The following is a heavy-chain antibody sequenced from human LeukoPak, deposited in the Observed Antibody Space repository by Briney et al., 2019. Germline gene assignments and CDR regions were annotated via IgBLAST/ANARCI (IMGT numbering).Heavy chain of an antibody. CDR2: INPNSGGT. Sequence: ASVKVSCKASGYTFTGYYMHWVRQAPGQGLEWMGWINPNSGGTNYAQKFQGRVTMTRDTSISTAYMEPSRLRSDDTAVYYCARERYYYDSSGYYYYYYYMDVWGKGTTVTVSS. CDR3: ARERYYYDSSGYYYYYYYMDV. D-gene: IGHD3-22*01. V-gene: IGHV1-2*02. J-gene: IGHJ6*03. CDR1: GYTFTGYY.